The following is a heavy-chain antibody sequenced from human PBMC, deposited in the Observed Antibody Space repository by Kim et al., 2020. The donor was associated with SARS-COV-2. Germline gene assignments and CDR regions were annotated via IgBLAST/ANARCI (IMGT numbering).Heavy chain of an antibody. CDR1: GFIFSNHW. CDR3: ARGSGGFDY. Sequence: GGSLRLSCAASGFIFSNHWMHWVRQVPGKGLVWVSHIENAGSSSSYADFVEGRFTISRDNARNTLYLQMNSLRDEETAVYYCARGSGGFDYWGQGTVVTV. D-gene: IGHD2-15*01. V-gene: IGHV3-74*01. J-gene: IGHJ4*02. CDR2: IENAGSSS.